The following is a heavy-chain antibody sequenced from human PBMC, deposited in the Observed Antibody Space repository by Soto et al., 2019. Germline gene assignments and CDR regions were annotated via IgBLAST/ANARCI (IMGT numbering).Heavy chain of an antibody. D-gene: IGHD2-15*01. CDR2: VNHSGTT. Sequence: QVQLQQWGAGLLEPSETLSLSCAVYGGSFSGYFWSWIRQSPGKGLEWIGEVNHSGTTNYNPSLKSRLTISVDTSKNQFSLRLSSMTAADTAVYYCARSRLPYYYYYVMDVWGQGTAVTVS. CDR1: GGSFSGYF. J-gene: IGHJ6*02. V-gene: IGHV4-34*02. CDR3: ARSRLPYYYYYVMDV.